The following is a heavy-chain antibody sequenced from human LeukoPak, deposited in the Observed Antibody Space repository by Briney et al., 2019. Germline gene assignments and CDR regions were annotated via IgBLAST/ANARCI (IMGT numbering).Heavy chain of an antibody. CDR2: INSDAGRT. CDR3: ARGRNGFFDY. CDR1: GFPFSSYW. D-gene: IGHD5-24*01. J-gene: IGHJ4*01. Sequence: GGSLRLSCAASGFPFSSYWMHWVRQAPGKGLVWLSQINSDAGRTRYADSVKGRLTISRDNAKNTVYLQMNSLRAEDTAMYYCARGRNGFFDYWGHGTLVTVSS. V-gene: IGHV3-74*01.